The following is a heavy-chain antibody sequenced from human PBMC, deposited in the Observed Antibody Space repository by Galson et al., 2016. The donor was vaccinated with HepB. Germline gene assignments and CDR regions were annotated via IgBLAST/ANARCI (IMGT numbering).Heavy chain of an antibody. CDR2: ISRSGDST. V-gene: IGHV3-23*01. Sequence: SLRLSCAASGFTFNNYGMTWVRQAPGKGLEVVSSISRSGDSTDYADSVKGRFTISRDNSKNTLSLQMSSLRPEDTAVYYCVKGGYYDRKGFDYWGQGTLVTFSS. CDR3: VKGGYYDRKGFDY. CDR1: GFTFNNYG. J-gene: IGHJ4*02. D-gene: IGHD3-22*01.